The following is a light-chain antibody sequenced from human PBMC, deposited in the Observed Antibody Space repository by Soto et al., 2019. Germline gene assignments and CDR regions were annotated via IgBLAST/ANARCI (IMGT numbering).Light chain of an antibody. CDR3: HQATSGLRT. CDR1: QNASTN. V-gene: IGKV3-15*01. Sequence: IVMTQSPVPLSMSPGDRATLSCRAIQNASTNVAWYQQKPGQAHRLLIYGASIRATGVPARFSGSGSGTEFTLTIDSLQSEDFAVFYCHQATSGLRTFGRGTRVEV. J-gene: IGKJ1*01. CDR2: GAS.